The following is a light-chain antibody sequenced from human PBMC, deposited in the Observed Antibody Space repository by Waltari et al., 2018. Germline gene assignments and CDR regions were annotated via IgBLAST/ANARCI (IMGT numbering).Light chain of an antibody. Sequence: EIVLTQSPATLSLSPGEGATLSCRARQSVSDNYVSWYQQKPGQAPRLLIYCASSRPNGIPDRISGSGSGTDFTLSIKRLEPEEFAVYYCQQFGNSPLYSFGQGTKLDIK. CDR3: QQFGNSPLYS. CDR1: QSVSDNY. J-gene: IGKJ2*03. CDR2: CAS. V-gene: IGKV3-20*01.